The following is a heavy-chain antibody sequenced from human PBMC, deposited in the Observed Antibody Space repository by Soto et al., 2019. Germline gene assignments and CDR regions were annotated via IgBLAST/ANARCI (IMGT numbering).Heavy chain of an antibody. CDR2: ISSSSSYI. Sequence: GSLRLSCAASGFTFSSYSMNWVRQAPGKGLEWVSSISSSSSYIYYADSVKGRFTIYRDNAKNSLYLQMNSLRAEDTAVYYCATSRGPLQYYYDSSGFGYYFDYWGQGT. CDR3: ATSRGPLQYYYDSSGFGYYFDY. V-gene: IGHV3-21*01. CDR1: GFTFSSYS. J-gene: IGHJ4*02. D-gene: IGHD3-22*01.